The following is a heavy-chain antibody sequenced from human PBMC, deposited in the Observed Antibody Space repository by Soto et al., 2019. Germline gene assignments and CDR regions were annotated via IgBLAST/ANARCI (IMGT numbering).Heavy chain of an antibody. Sequence: QVQLVQSGAEVKKPGASVKVSCKASGYTFTSYGISWVRQAPGQGLEWMGWISAYNGNTNYAQKLQGRVTMTTATPPRTASMELRSLRSAATSVYSCASSYYGSATPYYYAMDVWGQGTTVTVSS. CDR2: ISAYNGNT. J-gene: IGHJ6*02. D-gene: IGHD3-10*01. V-gene: IGHV1-18*01. CDR3: ASSYYGSATPYYYAMDV. CDR1: GYTFTSYG.